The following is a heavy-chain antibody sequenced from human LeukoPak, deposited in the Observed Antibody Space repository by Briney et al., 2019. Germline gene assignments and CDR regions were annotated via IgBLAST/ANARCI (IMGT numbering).Heavy chain of an antibody. Sequence: GGSLRLSCAASGFTFSDYYMSWIRQAPGKGLEWVSYISSSGSTIYYADSVKGRFAISRDNAKNSLYLQMNSLRAEDTAVYYCARDRMGATSWFDPWGQGTLVTVSS. CDR3: ARDRMGATSWFDP. CDR1: GFTFSDYY. D-gene: IGHD1-26*01. CDR2: ISSSGSTI. V-gene: IGHV3-11*01. J-gene: IGHJ5*02.